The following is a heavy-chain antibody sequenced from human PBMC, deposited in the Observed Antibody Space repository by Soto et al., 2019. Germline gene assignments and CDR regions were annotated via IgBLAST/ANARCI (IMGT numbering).Heavy chain of an antibody. V-gene: IGHV3-30*03. CDR3: ARVPLRYFDWLSF. D-gene: IGHD3-9*01. Sequence: PGGSLRLSCAASGFTFSSYGMHWVRQAPGKGLEWVVVISYDGSNKYYADSVKGRFTISRDNSKNTLYLQMNSLRAEDTAVYYCARVPLRYFDWLSFWGQGTLVTVSS. CDR2: ISYDGSNK. J-gene: IGHJ4*02. CDR1: GFTFSSYG.